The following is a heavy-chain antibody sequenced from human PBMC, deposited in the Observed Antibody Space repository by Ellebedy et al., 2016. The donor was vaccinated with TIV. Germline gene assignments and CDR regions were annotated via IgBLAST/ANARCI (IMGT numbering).Heavy chain of an antibody. V-gene: IGHV3-30*18. CDR3: AKGVDEILTGNYKGAAFDI. Sequence: GESLKISCAASGFTFSDYGMHWVRQAPGEGLEWVAIISYDGSDKYYSNSVKGRFTIFRDNSKNTLYVHINSLRVEDTAVYYCAKGVDEILTGNYKGAAFDIWGQGTMFTVSS. CDR2: ISYDGSDK. D-gene: IGHD3-9*01. J-gene: IGHJ3*02. CDR1: GFTFSDYG.